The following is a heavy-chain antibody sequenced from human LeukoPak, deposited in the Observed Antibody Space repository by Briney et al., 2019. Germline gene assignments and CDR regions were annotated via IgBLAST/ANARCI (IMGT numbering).Heavy chain of an antibody. CDR1: GGSISSSSYY. V-gene: IGHV4-39*07. CDR2: IYYSGSI. Sequence: SETLSLTCTVSGGSISSSSYYWGWIRQPPGKGLEWIGSIYYSGSINYNPSLKSRVTISIDASKNQFSLKLSSVTAADTAVYYCARLTSGTHPNFDYWGQGTLVTVSS. J-gene: IGHJ4*02. D-gene: IGHD3-10*01. CDR3: ARLTSGTHPNFDY.